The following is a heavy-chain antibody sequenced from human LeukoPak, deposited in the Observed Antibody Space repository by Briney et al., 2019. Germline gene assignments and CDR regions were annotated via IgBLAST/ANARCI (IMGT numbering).Heavy chain of an antibody. Sequence: PGGSLRLSCAASGFTFSSYSMNWVRQAPGKGLEWVSSISSSSSYIYYADSVKGRFTISRDNAKNSLYLQMNSLRAEDTAVYYCAREEPSGWLVFDYWGQGTLVTVSS. J-gene: IGHJ4*02. CDR2: ISSSSSYI. D-gene: IGHD6-19*01. CDR1: GFTFSSYS. V-gene: IGHV3-21*01. CDR3: AREEPSGWLVFDY.